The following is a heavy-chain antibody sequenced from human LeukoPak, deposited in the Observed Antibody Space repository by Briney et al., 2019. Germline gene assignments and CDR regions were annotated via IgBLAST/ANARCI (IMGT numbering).Heavy chain of an antibody. Sequence: ASVKVSCKASGYTFTGYYMHWVRQAPGQGLEWMGWINPNSGGTNYAQKFQGRVTMTRDTSISTAYMELSRLRSDDTAVYYCAGGVIHTFAEPSKFDPWGQGTLVTVSS. CDR3: AGGVIHTFAEPSKFDP. CDR1: GYTFTGYY. V-gene: IGHV1-2*02. J-gene: IGHJ5*02. CDR2: INPNSGGT. D-gene: IGHD3-16*02.